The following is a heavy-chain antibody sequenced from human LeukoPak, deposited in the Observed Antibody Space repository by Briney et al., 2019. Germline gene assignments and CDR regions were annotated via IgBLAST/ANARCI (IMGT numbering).Heavy chain of an antibody. Sequence: ASVKVSCKASGYTFTGHYIHWVRQAPGQGLEWMGWINPNGGGTNYAQRFQGRVTMTRDTSTSTVYMELSSLRSEDTAVYYCAREGYYYDSSGYYRFDYWGQETLVTVSS. D-gene: IGHD3-22*01. CDR3: AREGYYYDSSGYYRFDY. CDR1: GYTFTGHY. CDR2: INPNGGGT. J-gene: IGHJ4*02. V-gene: IGHV1-2*02.